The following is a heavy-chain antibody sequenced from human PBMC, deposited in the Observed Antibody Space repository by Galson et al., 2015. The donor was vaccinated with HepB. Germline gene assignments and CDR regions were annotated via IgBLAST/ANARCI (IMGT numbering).Heavy chain of an antibody. CDR3: ARGKYDSGTDYYFDY. CDR1: GFSFSSYS. CDR2: ISSSSIYI. V-gene: IGHV3-21*01. D-gene: IGHD3-22*01. Sequence: SLRLSCAASGFSFSSYSMNWVRQAPGKGLEWVSAISSSSIYIYQADSVKGRFTTSRDNAKNSLYLQMNSLRAEDTAVYYCARGKYDSGTDYYFDYWGQGTLVIVSS. J-gene: IGHJ4*02.